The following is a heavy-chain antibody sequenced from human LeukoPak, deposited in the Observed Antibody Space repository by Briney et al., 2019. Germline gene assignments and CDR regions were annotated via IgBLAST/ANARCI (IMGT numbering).Heavy chain of an antibody. Sequence: GGSLRLSCAASGFTFSSYAMSWVRQAPGKELEWVSAISGSGGSTYYADSVKGRFTISRDNSKNTLYLQMNSLRAEDTAVYYCAKDVPRGCSGGSCYPYYFDYWGRGTLVTVSS. CDR2: ISGSGGST. CDR3: AKDVPRGCSGGSCYPYYFDY. CDR1: GFTFSSYA. J-gene: IGHJ4*02. D-gene: IGHD2-15*01. V-gene: IGHV3-23*01.